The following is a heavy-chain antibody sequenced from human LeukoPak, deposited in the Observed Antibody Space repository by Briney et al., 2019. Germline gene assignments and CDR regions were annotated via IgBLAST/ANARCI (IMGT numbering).Heavy chain of an antibody. Sequence: PGGSLGLSCAASGFTFSSYAMSWVRQAPGKGLEWVSAISGSGGSTYYADSVKGRFTISRDTSKNTLYLQMNSLRAEDTAVYYCALTHTRIAARPNWFDPWGQGTLVTVSS. D-gene: IGHD6-6*01. J-gene: IGHJ5*02. CDR2: ISGSGGST. CDR1: GFTFSSYA. V-gene: IGHV3-23*01. CDR3: ALTHTRIAARPNWFDP.